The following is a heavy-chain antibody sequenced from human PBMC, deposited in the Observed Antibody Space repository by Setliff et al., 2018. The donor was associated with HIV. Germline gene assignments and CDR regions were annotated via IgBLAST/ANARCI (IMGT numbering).Heavy chain of an antibody. D-gene: IGHD1-26*01. Sequence: SETLSLTCAVYGGSFSGYYWSRIRQPPGKGLEWIGSIYHSGSTYYNPSLQSRVTMAVDTSKNQFSLKLSSVTAADTAVYYCASYYGADEPSYYFDFWGQGTQVTVSS. V-gene: IGHV4-34*10. CDR3: ASYYGADEPSYYFDF. J-gene: IGHJ4*02. CDR2: IYHSGST. CDR1: GGSFSGYY.